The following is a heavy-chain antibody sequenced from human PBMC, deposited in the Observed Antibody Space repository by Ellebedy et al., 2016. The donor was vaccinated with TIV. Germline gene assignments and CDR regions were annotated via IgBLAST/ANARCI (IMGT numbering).Heavy chain of an antibody. V-gene: IGHV1-69*13. D-gene: IGHD6-13*01. CDR3: ARGGVAAQHLDWFDP. CDR1: GGTFSSYA. Sequence: ASVKVSCKASGGTFSSYAISWVRQAPGQGLEWMGGIIPIFGTANYAQKFQGRVTITADESTSTAYMELSSLRSEDTAVYYCARGGVAAQHLDWFDPWGQGTLVTVSS. CDR2: IIPIFGTA. J-gene: IGHJ5*02.